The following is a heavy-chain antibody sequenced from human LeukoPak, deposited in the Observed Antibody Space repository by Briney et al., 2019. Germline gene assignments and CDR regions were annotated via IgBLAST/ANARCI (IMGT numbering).Heavy chain of an antibody. CDR1: GGSISSSSYY. CDR3: ARSILEYSSSWYEGHYFDY. CDR2: IYYSGST. Sequence: SETLSLTCTVSGGSISSSSYYWGWIRQPPGKGLEWIGSIYYSGSTYYNPSLKSRVTISVDTSKNQFSLKLSSVTAADTAVYYCARSILEYSSSWYEGHYFDYWGQGTLVTVSS. J-gene: IGHJ4*02. D-gene: IGHD6-13*01. V-gene: IGHV4-39*07.